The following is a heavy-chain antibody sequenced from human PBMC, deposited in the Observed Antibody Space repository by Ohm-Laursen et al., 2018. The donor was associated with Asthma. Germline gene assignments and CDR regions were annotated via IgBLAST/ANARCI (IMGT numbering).Heavy chain of an antibody. J-gene: IGHJ4*02. CDR1: GLTINRYG. Sequence: SLRLSCAATGLTINRYGFHWVRQVPGKGLEWVASISTASTFIYYADSVRGRFTTSRDNAKNSLYLQMNSLRAEDTALYYCAKGLGQLVHWGQGTLVTVSS. D-gene: IGHD6-6*01. CDR2: ISTASTFI. V-gene: IGHV3-21*04. CDR3: AKGLGQLVH.